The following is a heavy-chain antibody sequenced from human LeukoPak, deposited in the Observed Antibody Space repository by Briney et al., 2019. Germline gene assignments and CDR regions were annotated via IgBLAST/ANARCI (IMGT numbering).Heavy chain of an antibody. CDR2: ISAYNGNT. V-gene: IGHV1-18*01. CDR3: ARDPPNYDMLTGYSEYPNSDY. D-gene: IGHD3-9*01. J-gene: IGHJ4*02. Sequence: GASVKVSCKASGYTFTSYGISWVRQAPGQGLEWMGWISAYNGNTNYAQKLQGRVTMTTYTSTTTAYMEVRSLRSDDTAVYYCARDPPNYDMLTGYSEYPNSDYWGQGTLVTVSS. CDR1: GYTFTSYG.